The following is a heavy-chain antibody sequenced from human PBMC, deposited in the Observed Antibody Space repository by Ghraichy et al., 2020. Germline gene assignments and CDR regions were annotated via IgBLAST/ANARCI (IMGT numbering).Heavy chain of an antibody. D-gene: IGHD4-17*01. V-gene: IGHV4-61*01. CDR1: GGSVSSGSYY. CDR2: IYYSGST. J-gene: IGHJ3*02. Sequence: SETLSLTCTVSGGSVSSGSYYWSWIRQPPGKGLEWIGYIYYSGSTNYNPSLKSRVTISVDTSKNQFSLKLSSVTAADTAVYYCAREPLRRRHRDDAFDIWGQGTMVTVSS. CDR3: AREPLRRRHRDDAFDI.